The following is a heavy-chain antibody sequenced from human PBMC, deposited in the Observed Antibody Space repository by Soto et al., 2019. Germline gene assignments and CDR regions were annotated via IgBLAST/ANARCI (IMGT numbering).Heavy chain of an antibody. Sequence: EVQLVNSGGGLVQPGGSLRLSCAASGFTVSNNYMSWVRQAPGKGLEWVSVIYRGGSTYYADSVKDRFTISRDNSENTLYLQMSSLRAEDTAVYYCARARFGGLGASFADYWGQGTLVTVSS. V-gene: IGHV3-66*01. J-gene: IGHJ4*02. CDR3: ARARFGGLGASFADY. CDR1: GFTVSNNY. CDR2: IYRGGST. D-gene: IGHD3-9*01.